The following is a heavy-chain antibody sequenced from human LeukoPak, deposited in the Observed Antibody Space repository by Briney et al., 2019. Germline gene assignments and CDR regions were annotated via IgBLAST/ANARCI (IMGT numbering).Heavy chain of an antibody. CDR1: GDSVSSNSGA. J-gene: IGHJ4*02. D-gene: IGHD2-15*01. Sequence: SQTLSLTCAISGDSVSSNSGAWNWIRQSPSRGLEWLGRTYYRSKWYNDYAVSVKSRITINPDTSKNQFSLQLNSVTPEDTAVYYCARLGYCSGGSCHYYFDYWGQGTLVTVSS. V-gene: IGHV6-1*01. CDR2: TYYRSKWYN. CDR3: ARLGYCSGGSCHYYFDY.